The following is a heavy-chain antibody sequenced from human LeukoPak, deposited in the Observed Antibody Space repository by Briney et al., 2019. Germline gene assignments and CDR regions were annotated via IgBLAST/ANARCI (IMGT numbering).Heavy chain of an antibody. V-gene: IGHV3-48*04. CDR1: GFTFTSYT. Sequence: GGSLRLSCTASGFTFTSYTMSWVRQAPGKGLEWISCISVNSGTIKYADSVKGRFTISRDNANNTLYLQMNSLRAEDAATYYCARSHMYGDYGEDIWGHGTVVAVSS. CDR3: ARSHMYGDYGEDI. J-gene: IGHJ3*02. D-gene: IGHD4-17*01. CDR2: ISVNSGTI.